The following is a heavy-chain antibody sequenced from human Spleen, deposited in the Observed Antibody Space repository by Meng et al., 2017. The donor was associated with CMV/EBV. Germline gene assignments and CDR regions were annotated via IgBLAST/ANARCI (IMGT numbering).Heavy chain of an antibody. CDR3: ARHGDTMVSGRAFDI. V-gene: IGHV5-51*01. D-gene: IGHD3-10*01. Sequence: GGSLRLSCKGYGYRFSTYWIAWVRQMPGKGLEWMGIIYPSDSDIKYSPSFQGQVTISVDKSITTAYLQWGSLKASDTAMYYCARHGDTMVSGRAFDIWGQGTMVTVS. CDR1: GYRFSTYW. J-gene: IGHJ3*02. CDR2: IYPSDSDI.